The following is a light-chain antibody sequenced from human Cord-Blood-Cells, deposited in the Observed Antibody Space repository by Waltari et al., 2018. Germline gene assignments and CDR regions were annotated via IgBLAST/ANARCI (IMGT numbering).Light chain of an antibody. Sequence: DIQMTQSPSTLSASVGVRVTITCRASQSISSWLAWYQQKPGKAPKLLIYKASSLESGVPSRFSGSGSGTEFTLTISSLQPDDFATYYCQQYNSYSRFTFGPGTKVDIK. V-gene: IGKV1-5*03. CDR3: QQYNSYSRFT. CDR2: KAS. J-gene: IGKJ3*01. CDR1: QSISSW.